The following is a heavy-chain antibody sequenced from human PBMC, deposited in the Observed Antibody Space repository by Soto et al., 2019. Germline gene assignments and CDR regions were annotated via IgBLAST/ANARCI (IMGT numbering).Heavy chain of an antibody. D-gene: IGHD4-17*01. CDR1: GFTFSSYA. CDR3: VKSLSMTTHYYYGMDV. J-gene: IGHJ6*02. Sequence: GGSLRLSCSASGFTFSSYAMHWVRQAPGKGLEYVSAISSNGGSTYYADSVKGRFTISRDNSKNTLYLQMSSLRAEATAVYYCVKSLSMTTHYYYGMDVRGRGTTGSASS. V-gene: IGHV3-64D*06. CDR2: ISSNGGST.